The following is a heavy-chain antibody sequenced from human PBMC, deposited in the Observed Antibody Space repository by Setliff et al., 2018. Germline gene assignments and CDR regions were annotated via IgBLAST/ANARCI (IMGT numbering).Heavy chain of an antibody. J-gene: IGHJ4*02. CDR2: IKQDGSEK. V-gene: IGHV3-7*01. CDR1: GFSLSRYW. Sequence: GGSLRLSCAASGFSLSRYWMSWVRQAPGKGLEWVANIKQDGSEKYYVDSVKGRFTISRDNAKNSLYLQMNSLRAEDTAVYYCARDGGEYWGQGTLVTVSS. D-gene: IGHD3-16*01. CDR3: ARDGGEY.